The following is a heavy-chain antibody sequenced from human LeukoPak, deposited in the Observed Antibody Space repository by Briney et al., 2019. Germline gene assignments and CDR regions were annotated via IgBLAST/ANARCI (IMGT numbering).Heavy chain of an antibody. Sequence: GASVKVSCKASGYTFTSYDINWVRQATGQGLEWMGWMNPNSGNTGYAQKFQGRVIMTRNTSIGTAYMELSSLRSEDTAVYYCARGLRTYYYDSSGYSPPACWGQGTLVTVSS. V-gene: IGHV1-8*01. CDR3: ARGLRTYYYDSSGYSPPAC. J-gene: IGHJ4*02. CDR1: GYTFTSYD. D-gene: IGHD3-22*01. CDR2: MNPNSGNT.